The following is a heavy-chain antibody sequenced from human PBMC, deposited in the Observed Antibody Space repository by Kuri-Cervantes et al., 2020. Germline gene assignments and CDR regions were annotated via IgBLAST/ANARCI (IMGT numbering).Heavy chain of an antibody. CDR2: IKEDGSER. CDR1: GFTFSVYW. V-gene: IGHV3-7*02. CDR3: AKYGGVSGRAFEY. D-gene: IGHD2-8*02. Sequence: GESLKISCAASGFTFSVYWMSWVRQVPGKGLEWVANIKEDGSERYYVDSVKGRFTISRDNAKNSLYLHMNSLRAEDTAVYYCAKYGGVSGRAFEYWGQETLVTVSS. J-gene: IGHJ4*02.